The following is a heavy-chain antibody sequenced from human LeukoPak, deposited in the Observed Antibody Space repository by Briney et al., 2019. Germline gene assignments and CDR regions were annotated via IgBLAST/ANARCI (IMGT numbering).Heavy chain of an antibody. CDR3: ERRPLHSQNYLAP. CDR2: IFPGDSDT. CDR1: GVRFNSYW. Sequence: GQSLKISWKGYGVRFNSYWVAWGRQMSGKGVELKGIIFPGDSDTRYNPSIQGHVTNSNDTSILPTYRQRANLKASYTSIYYCERRPLHSQNYLAPWGKGTLVTVSS. D-gene: IGHD1-7*01. V-gene: IGHV5-51*01. J-gene: IGHJ5*02.